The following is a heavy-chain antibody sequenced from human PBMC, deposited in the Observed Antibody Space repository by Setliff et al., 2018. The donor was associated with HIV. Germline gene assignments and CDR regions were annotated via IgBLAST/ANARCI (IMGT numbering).Heavy chain of an antibody. J-gene: IGHJ4*02. Sequence: SETLSLTCTVSGDTDFYWNWIRQPPGKGLEWIGYIHASGKTNYNPSLKSRATISLDTSKMQSSLHLTSVTAADTAVYYCATLDPSGGNFLAYWGQGTLVTVSS. V-gene: IGHV4-4*09. CDR2: IHASGKT. CDR3: ATLDPSGGNFLAY. CDR1: GDTDFY. D-gene: IGHD2-21*02.